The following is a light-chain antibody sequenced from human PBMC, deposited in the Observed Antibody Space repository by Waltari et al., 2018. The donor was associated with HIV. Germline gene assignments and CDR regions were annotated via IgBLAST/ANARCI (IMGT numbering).Light chain of an antibody. J-gene: IGKJ4*01. CDR2: LAS. V-gene: IGKV2-28*01. CDR1: QSLLHSNGNNY. Sequence: DIVMTQSPLSLPVTPGEPASISCRSSQSLLHSNGNNYLHWYLQKPGQSPQLLIYLASNRASGVPDRFSGSGSGTDFTLKLSRVDVDVVGVYDCMHALQLPRPSGGGTKVEIK. CDR3: MHALQLPRP.